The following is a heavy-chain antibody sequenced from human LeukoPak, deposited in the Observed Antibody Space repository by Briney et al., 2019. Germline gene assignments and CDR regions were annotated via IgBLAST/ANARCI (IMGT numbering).Heavy chain of an antibody. Sequence: ASVKVSCKASGYTFTGYYMHWVRRAPGQGLEWMGRINPNSGGTNYAQKFQGRVTMTRDTSISTAYMELSGLRSDDTAVYYCARDFGQRGYSSSSSFDYWGQGTLVTVSS. J-gene: IGHJ4*02. CDR2: INPNSGGT. CDR1: GYTFTGYY. CDR3: ARDFGQRGYSSSSSFDY. D-gene: IGHD6-6*01. V-gene: IGHV1-2*06.